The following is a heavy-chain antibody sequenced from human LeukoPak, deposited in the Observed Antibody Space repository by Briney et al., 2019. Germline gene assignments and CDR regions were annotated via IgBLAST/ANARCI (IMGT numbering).Heavy chain of an antibody. CDR1: ELTFSTYA. Sequence: PGGSLRLSCAVSELTFSTYAMSWVRQAPGKGLEWVSAISGSGDRTYYADSVKGRFTISRDNSKNTLYLQMNSLRVEDTAVYHCAKPTGTVSLWYGEFDPWGQGTLVTVSS. V-gene: IGHV3-23*01. J-gene: IGHJ5*02. CDR3: AKPTGTVSLWYGEFDP. D-gene: IGHD3-10*01. CDR2: ISGSGDRT.